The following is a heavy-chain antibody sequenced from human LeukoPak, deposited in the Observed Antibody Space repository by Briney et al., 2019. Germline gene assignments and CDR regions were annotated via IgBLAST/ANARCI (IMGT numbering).Heavy chain of an antibody. V-gene: IGHV3-30*04. CDR1: GFTFSSYA. J-gene: IGHJ4*02. CDR2: ISYDGSNK. D-gene: IGHD3-16*01. Sequence: PGGSLRLSCAASGFTFSSYAMHWVRRAPGKGLEWVAVISYDGSNKYYADSVKGRFTISRDNSKNTLYLQMNSLRAEDTAVYYCARDRTLSFMITLGGVLLYWGQGTLVTVSS. CDR3: ARDRTLSFMITLGGVLLY.